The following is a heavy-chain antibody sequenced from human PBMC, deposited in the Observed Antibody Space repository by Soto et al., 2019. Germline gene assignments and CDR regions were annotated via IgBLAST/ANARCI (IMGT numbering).Heavy chain of an antibody. J-gene: IGHJ6*02. CDR3: ARPSITIFGVVIIPRDYYYYGMDV. CDR2: IIPIFGTA. CDR1: GGTFSSYA. V-gene: IGHV1-69*01. D-gene: IGHD3-3*01. Sequence: QVQLVQSGAEVKKPGSSVKVSCKASGGTFSSYAISWVRQAPGQGLEWMGEIIPIFGTANYAQKFQGRVTITADESTSTAYMELSSLRSEDTAVYYCARPSITIFGVVIIPRDYYYYGMDVWGQGTTVTVSS.